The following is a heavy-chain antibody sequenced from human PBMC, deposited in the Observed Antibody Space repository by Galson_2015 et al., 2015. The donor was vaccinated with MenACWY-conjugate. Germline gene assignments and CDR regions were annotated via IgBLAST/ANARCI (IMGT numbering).Heavy chain of an antibody. CDR3: ARDRCYDVWRSHDAFDI. CDR1: GFTVSGND. CDR2: IATGETI. D-gene: IGHD3-3*01. Sequence: SLRLSCAVSGFTVSGNDMSWVRQAPGKGLEWVSFIATGETIHYAEAVGGRCTITRDKSKNTLYLQLDSLRVDDTAIYYCARDRCYDVWRSHDAFDIWGRGTAVTVSS. V-gene: IGHV3-53*01. J-gene: IGHJ3*02.